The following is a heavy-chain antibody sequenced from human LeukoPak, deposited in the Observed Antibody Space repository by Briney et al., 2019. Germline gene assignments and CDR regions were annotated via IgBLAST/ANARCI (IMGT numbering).Heavy chain of an antibody. CDR1: GFTFSSYS. CDR3: ARANDNYYYYYMDV. CDR2: ISSSSSYI. J-gene: IGHJ6*03. D-gene: IGHD3-9*01. V-gene: IGHV3-21*01. Sequence: GGSLRLSCAASGFTFSSYSMSWVRQAPGKGLEWVSSISSSSSYIYYADSVKGRFTISRDNAKNSLYLQMNSLRAEDTAAYYCARANDNYYYYYMDVWGKGTTVTISS.